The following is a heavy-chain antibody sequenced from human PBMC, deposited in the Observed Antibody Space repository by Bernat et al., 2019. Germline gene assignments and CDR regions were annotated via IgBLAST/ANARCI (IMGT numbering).Heavy chain of an antibody. D-gene: IGHD5-24*01. CDR3: ARDASAPPPSRDGYNWGLSYFDY. V-gene: IGHV3-23*04. CDR2: ISGSGGST. J-gene: IGHJ4*02. CDR1: GFTFSSYA. Sequence: VQLVESGGGLVQPGGSLRLSCAASGFTFSSYAMSWVRQAPGKGLEWVSAISGSGGSTYYADSVKGRFTISRDNSKNTLYLQMNSLRAEDTAVYYCARDASAPPPSRDGYNWGLSYFDYWGQGTLVTVSS.